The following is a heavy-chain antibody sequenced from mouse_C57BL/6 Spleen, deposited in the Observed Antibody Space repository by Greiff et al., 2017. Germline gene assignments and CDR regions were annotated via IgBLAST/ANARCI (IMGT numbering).Heavy chain of an antibody. Sequence: EVKLVESEGGLVQPGSSMKLSCTASGFTFSDYYMAWVRQVPEKGLEWVANINYDGSSTYSLDSLKSRFIISRDNAKNILYLQVGSLKSEDTATYYCAREGDYYGSSSWFAYWGQGTLVNVSA. J-gene: IGHJ3*01. D-gene: IGHD1-1*01. CDR2: INYDGSST. CDR3: AREGDYYGSSSWFAY. CDR1: GFTFSDYY. V-gene: IGHV5-16*01.